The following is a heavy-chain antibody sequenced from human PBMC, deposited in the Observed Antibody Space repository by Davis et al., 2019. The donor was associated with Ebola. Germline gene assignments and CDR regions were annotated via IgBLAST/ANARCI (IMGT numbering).Heavy chain of an antibody. CDR2: IIPIFGTA. CDR1: AGTFSSYS. Sequence: SVQVSCNASAGTFSSYSISWVRQAPGQGLEWMGGIIPIFGTANYAQKFQGRVTITADESTSTAYMELSSLRSEDTAVYYCARGGVGAPVDYWGQGTLVTVSS. V-gene: IGHV1-69*13. CDR3: ARGGVGAPVDY. D-gene: IGHD1-26*01. J-gene: IGHJ4*02.